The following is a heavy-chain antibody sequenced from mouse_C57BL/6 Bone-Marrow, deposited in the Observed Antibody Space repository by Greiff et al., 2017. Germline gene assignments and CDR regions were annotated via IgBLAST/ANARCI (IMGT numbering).Heavy chain of an antibody. V-gene: IGHV5-6*02. CDR3: ARRVGNYGAWFAY. CDR1: GFTFSSYG. Sequence: EVKLQESGGDLVKPGGSLKLSCAASGFTFSSYGMSWVRQTPDKRLEWVATISSGGSYTYYPDSVKGRSTISRDNAKNTLYLQMSSLKSEDTAMYYCARRVGNYGAWFAYWGQGTLVTVSA. D-gene: IGHD2-1*01. J-gene: IGHJ3*01. CDR2: ISSGGSYT.